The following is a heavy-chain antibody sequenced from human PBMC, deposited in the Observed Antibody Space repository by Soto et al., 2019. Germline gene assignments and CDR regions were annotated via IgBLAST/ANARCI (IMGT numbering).Heavy chain of an antibody. CDR2: INPNSGGT. Sequence: ASVKVSCKASGYTFTSYGISWVRQAPGQGLEWMGWINPNSGGTNYAQKFQGWVTMTRDTSISTAYMELSRLRSDDTAVYYCARGRDYYGSGSYSILGMDVWGQGTTVTVSS. J-gene: IGHJ6*02. CDR1: GYTFTSYG. V-gene: IGHV1-2*04. CDR3: ARGRDYYGSGSYSILGMDV. D-gene: IGHD3-10*01.